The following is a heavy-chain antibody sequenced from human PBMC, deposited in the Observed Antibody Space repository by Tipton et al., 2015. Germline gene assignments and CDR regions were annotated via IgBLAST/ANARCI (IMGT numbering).Heavy chain of an antibody. CDR3: ARGRGGLEAAGLDY. J-gene: IGHJ4*02. Sequence: QVQLVQSGAEVKKPGASVKVSCKTSGYTFNNYGISWVRQAPGQGLEWMGWTNAYNGNIRYAQMFEGRVTVTTDTSTSTAYMELKSLRSDDTALNYSARGRGGLEAAGLDYWGQGTLVSGSS. CDR1: GYTFNNYG. V-gene: IGHV1-18*04. D-gene: IGHD6-13*01. CDR2: TNAYNGNI.